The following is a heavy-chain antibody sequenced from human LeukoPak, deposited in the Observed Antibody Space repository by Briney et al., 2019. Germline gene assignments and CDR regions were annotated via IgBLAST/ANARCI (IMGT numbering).Heavy chain of an antibody. CDR1: GFTFDDYA. D-gene: IGHD3-22*01. J-gene: IGHJ4*02. V-gene: IGHV3-9*01. Sequence: PGGSLRLSCAASGFTFDDYAMHWVRQAPGKGLEWVSGISWNSGSIGYADSVKGRFTISRDNSKNTLYLQMNSLRAEDTAVYYCARDSYYYDSSGYYAYWGQGTLVTVSS. CDR3: ARDSYYYDSSGYYAY. CDR2: ISWNSGSI.